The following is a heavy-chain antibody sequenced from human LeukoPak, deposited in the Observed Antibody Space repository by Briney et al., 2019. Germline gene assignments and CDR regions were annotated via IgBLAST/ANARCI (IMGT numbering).Heavy chain of an antibody. J-gene: IGHJ4*02. D-gene: IGHD6-13*01. V-gene: IGHV1-2*02. CDR2: INPNSGGT. Sequence: ASVKVSCKASGYTFTDYYMHWVRQAPGQGLEWMGWINPNSGGTKYAQKFQGRVTMTRDTSITTAYMELSRLTSDDTAVYYCARGGQQLNGFDYWGQGTLVTVSS. CDR1: GYTFTDYY. CDR3: ARGGQQLNGFDY.